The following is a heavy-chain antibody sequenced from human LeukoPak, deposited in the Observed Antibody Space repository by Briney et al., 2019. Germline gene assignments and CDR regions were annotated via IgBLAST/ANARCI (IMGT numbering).Heavy chain of an antibody. J-gene: IGHJ4*02. CDR1: GGSISSYY. Sequence: SETLSLTCTVSGGSISSYYWSWIRQPPGKGLEWIGYIYYSGSTNYNPSLKSRVTISVDTSKNQFSLKLSSVTAADTAVYYCARALSSGWYSSYYFDYWAREPWSPSPQ. CDR2: IYYSGST. CDR3: ARALSSGWYSSYYFDY. D-gene: IGHD6-19*01. V-gene: IGHV4-59*01.